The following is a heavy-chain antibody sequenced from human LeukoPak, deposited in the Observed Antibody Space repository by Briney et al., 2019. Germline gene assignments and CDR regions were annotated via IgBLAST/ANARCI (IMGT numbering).Heavy chain of an antibody. V-gene: IGHV4-38-2*01. CDR3: GMLRLGKLSLLAKAYDI. D-gene: IGHD3-16*02. Sequence: SETLSLTCDVSGSSVNSDQDWGWMRHSPGAGLEWIGSVHQTGSPYYNPSLGSRVSLSIDSTKNSFSLRLTSVTAADTAVYYCGMLRLGKLSLLAKAYDIWGQGTMVIVSS. J-gene: IGHJ3*02. CDR1: GSSVNSDQD. CDR2: VHQTGSP.